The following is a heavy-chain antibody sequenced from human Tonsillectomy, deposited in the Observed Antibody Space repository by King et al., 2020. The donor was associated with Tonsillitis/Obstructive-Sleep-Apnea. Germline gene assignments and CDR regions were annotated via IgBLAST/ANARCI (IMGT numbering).Heavy chain of an antibody. CDR2: INPSGGST. Sequence: VQLVESGAEVKKPGASVKVSCKASGYTFTSYCLHWVRQAPGQGLEWMGIINPSGGSTRYAQKLQGRVTMTRDTSTSTVYMGLSSLRSEDTAVYYCARDHNVEPIDYYYMDVWGKGTTVTVSS. V-gene: IGHV1-46*04. CDR1: GYTFTSYC. D-gene: IGHD1-14*01. CDR3: ARDHNVEPIDYYYMDV. J-gene: IGHJ6*03.